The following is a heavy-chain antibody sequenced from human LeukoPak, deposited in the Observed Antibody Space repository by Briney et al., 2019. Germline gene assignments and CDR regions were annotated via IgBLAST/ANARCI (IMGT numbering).Heavy chain of an antibody. CDR2: ISSSSSYI. CDR3: ARVPRGGNSTGSGY. Sequence: GGSLRLSCAASGFTFSSYSMNWVRQAPGKGLGWVSSISSSSSYIYYADSVKGRFTISRDNAKNSLYLQMNSLRAEDTAVYYCARVPRGGNSTGSGYWGQGTLVTVSS. J-gene: IGHJ4*02. V-gene: IGHV3-21*01. CDR1: GFTFSSYS. D-gene: IGHD4-23*01.